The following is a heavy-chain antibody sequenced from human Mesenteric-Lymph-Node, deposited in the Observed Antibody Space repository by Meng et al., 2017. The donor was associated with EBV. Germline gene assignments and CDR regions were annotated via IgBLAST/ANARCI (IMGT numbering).Heavy chain of an antibody. Sequence: QVHRGGCGRGLFKPGGYLRLSCAASAFTFSDYYMSWIRQAPGKGLEWVSYISGSGSIVYYAGSVKGRFTISRDNAKNSLYLQMNSLRTEDTAVYYCAREGPGGYNRPSDYWGQGTLVTVSS. CDR1: AFTFSDYY. V-gene: IGHV3-11*01. J-gene: IGHJ4*02. CDR2: ISGSGSIV. D-gene: IGHD5-24*01. CDR3: AREGPGGYNRPSDY.